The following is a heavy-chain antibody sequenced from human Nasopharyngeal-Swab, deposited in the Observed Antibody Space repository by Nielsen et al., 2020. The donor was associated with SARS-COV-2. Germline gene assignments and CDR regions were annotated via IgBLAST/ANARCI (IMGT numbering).Heavy chain of an antibody. V-gene: IGHV1-46*01. Sequence: ASVKVSCKASGYGFISHYMHWVRQAPGQGLEWMGIINPSGGSTTYAQKFQGRVTMTRNTSISTAYMELSSLRSEDTAVYYCARGFIVATIFHYYYYMDVWGKGTTVTVSS. J-gene: IGHJ6*03. CDR1: GYGFISHY. D-gene: IGHD5-12*01. CDR3: ARGFIVATIFHYYYYMDV. CDR2: INPSGGST.